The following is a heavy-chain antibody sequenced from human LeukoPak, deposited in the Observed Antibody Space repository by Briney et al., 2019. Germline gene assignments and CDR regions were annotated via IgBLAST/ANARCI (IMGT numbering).Heavy chain of an antibody. D-gene: IGHD5-12*01. Sequence: PGRSLRLSCAASGFTFSSYGMHWVRQAPGKGLEWVAVISYDGSNKYYADSVKGRFTISRDNSKNTLYLQMNSLRAEDTAVYYCARANVDFDYYYYGMDVWGQGTTVTVSS. CDR3: ARANVDFDYYYYGMDV. J-gene: IGHJ6*02. CDR1: GFTFSSYG. V-gene: IGHV3-30*03. CDR2: ISYDGSNK.